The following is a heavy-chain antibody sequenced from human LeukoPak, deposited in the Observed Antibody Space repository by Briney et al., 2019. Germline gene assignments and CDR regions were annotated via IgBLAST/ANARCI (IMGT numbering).Heavy chain of an antibody. J-gene: IGHJ4*02. CDR3: TRVGYIDEGIDY. CDR2: IKQDGSKK. CDR1: GFPFSSYW. D-gene: IGHD5-24*01. V-gene: IGHV3-7*04. Sequence: GGSLRLSCVASGFPFSSYWMTWVRQAPGEGLEWVANIKQDGSKKSYVDSVKGRFTISRDNAKNSLYLQMNSLRAEDTAIYYCTRVGYIDEGIDYWGQGTLVTVSS.